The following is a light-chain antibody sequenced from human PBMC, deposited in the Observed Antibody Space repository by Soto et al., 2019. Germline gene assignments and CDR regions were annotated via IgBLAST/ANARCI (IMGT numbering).Light chain of an antibody. CDR2: DAS. Sequence: DIQMTQSPSSLSAAIGDRVTITCRASQSISMWLAWYQQKPGKAPKLLIYDASSLQSGVPPRFSGSGSGTEFTLTIRSLQPDDIATYYCQQYSSYSAWTFGEGTKVDIK. CDR1: QSISMW. J-gene: IGKJ1*01. V-gene: IGKV1-5*01. CDR3: QQYSSYSAWT.